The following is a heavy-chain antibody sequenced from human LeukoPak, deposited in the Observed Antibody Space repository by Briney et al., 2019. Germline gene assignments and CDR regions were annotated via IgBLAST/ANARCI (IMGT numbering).Heavy chain of an antibody. J-gene: IGHJ3*02. D-gene: IGHD6-19*01. V-gene: IGHV3-21*01. CDR2: ISSSSSYI. CDR1: GFTFSSYS. Sequence: GGSLRLSCAASGFTFSSYSMNWVRQAPGKGLEWVSSISSSSSYIYYADSVKGRFTISRDNAKNSLYLQMNSLRAEDTAVYYCARDGYGSGPNALDAFDIWGQGTMVTVSS. CDR3: ARDGYGSGPNALDAFDI.